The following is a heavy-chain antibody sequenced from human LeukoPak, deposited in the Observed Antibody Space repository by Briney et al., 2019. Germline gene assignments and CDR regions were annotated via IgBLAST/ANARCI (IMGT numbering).Heavy chain of an antibody. J-gene: IGHJ5*02. CDR1: GFIFSSYA. D-gene: IGHD3-3*01. CDR2: IRISGDT. Sequence: SGGSLRLSCAASGFIFSSYAISWVRQAPGKGLEWVSGIRISGDTFYADSVKGRFTISRDISKNTVYLQMNSLRAEDSAVYYCATLSYDVWTGISWFDPWGQGTLVTVSS. CDR3: ATLSYDVWTGISWFDP. V-gene: IGHV3-23*01.